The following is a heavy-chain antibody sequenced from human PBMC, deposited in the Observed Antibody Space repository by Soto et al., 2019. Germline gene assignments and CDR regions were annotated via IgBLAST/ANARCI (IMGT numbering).Heavy chain of an antibody. CDR1: GFTFSSYS. Sequence: PGGSLRLSCAASGFTFSSYSMNWVRQAPGKGLEWVSSISSSSSYIYYAVSVKGRFTISRDNAKNSLYLQMNSLRAEDTAVYYCAIDIVPAAPVPGCYYYYMDVWGKGTTVTVS. D-gene: IGHD2-2*01. V-gene: IGHV3-21*01. CDR3: AIDIVPAAPVPGCYYYYMDV. J-gene: IGHJ6*03. CDR2: ISSSSSYI.